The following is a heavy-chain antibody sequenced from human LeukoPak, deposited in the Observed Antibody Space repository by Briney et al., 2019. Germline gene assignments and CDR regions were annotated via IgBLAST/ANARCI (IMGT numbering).Heavy chain of an antibody. Sequence: ASVKVSCKASGYTFTGYYMHWVRQAPGQGLEWMGWINPNSGGTNYAQKFQGRVTMTRDTSISTAYMELSRLRSDDTAVYYCAGPSIVGATSAFDIWGQGTMVTVSS. D-gene: IGHD1-26*01. CDR2: INPNSGGT. J-gene: IGHJ3*02. V-gene: IGHV1-2*02. CDR1: GYTFTGYY. CDR3: AGPSIVGATSAFDI.